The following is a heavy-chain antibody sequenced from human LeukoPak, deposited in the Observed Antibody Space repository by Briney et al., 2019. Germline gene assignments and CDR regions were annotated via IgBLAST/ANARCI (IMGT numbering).Heavy chain of an antibody. CDR1: GYSFTSYG. CDR2: ISAYNGNT. V-gene: IGHV1-18*01. Sequence: ASVKVSCKASGYSFTSYGITWVRQAPGQGLEWMGWISAYNGNTNYAQKLQGRVTMTTDTSTSTAYMELRSLRSDDAAVYYCARILASGYSGYDYWGQGTLVTVSS. J-gene: IGHJ4*02. D-gene: IGHD5-12*01. CDR3: ARILASGYSGYDY.